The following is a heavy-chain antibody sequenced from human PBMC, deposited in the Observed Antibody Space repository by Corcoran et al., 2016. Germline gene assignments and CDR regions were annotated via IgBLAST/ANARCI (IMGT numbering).Heavy chain of an antibody. Sequence: QVQLVQSGAEVKKPGSSVKVSCKASGGTFSSYAISWVRQAPGQGLEWMGGIIPIFGTANYAQKFQGRVTITADESTSTAYMELSSLRSEDTAVYYCARGYNGNYVSHKDYYVDYWGQGTLVTVSS. CDR1: GGTFSSYA. D-gene: IGHD1-7*01. CDR3: ARGYNGNYVSHKDYYVDY. V-gene: IGHV1-69*01. CDR2: IIPIFGTA. J-gene: IGHJ4*02.